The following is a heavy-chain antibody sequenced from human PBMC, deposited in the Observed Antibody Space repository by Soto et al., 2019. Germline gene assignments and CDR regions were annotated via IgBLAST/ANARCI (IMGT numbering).Heavy chain of an antibody. CDR2: IWYDGSNK. J-gene: IGHJ6*02. CDR1: GFTFSSYG. D-gene: IGHD2-8*01. CDR3: ARDPKKQYCTNGVCSYYGMDV. Sequence: GSLRLSCAASGFTFSSYGMHWVRQAPGKGLEWVAVIWYDGSNKYYADSVKGRFTISRDNSKNTLYLQMNSLRAEDTAVYYCARDPKKQYCTNGVCSYYGMDVWGQGTTVTVYS. V-gene: IGHV3-33*01.